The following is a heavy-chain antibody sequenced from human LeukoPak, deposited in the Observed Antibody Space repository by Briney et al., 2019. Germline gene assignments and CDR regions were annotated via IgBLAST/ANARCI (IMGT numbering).Heavy chain of an antibody. CDR3: ARASYYYDSSGYYYVPFDY. CDR1: GGSVSSYY. V-gene: IGHV4-4*07. J-gene: IGHJ4*02. Sequence: SETLSLTCTVSGGSVSSYYWSWIRQPAGKGLEWIGRIYTSGSTNYNPSLKSRVTMSVDTSKNQFPLKLSSVTAADTAVYYCARASYYYDSSGYYYVPFDYWGQGTLVTVSS. CDR2: IYTSGST. D-gene: IGHD3-22*01.